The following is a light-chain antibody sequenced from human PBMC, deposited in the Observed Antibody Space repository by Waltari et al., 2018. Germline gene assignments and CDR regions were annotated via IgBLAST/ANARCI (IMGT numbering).Light chain of an antibody. CDR1: QSISSW. Sequence: DIQMTQSPSTLSVSVGDRVPITCLASQSISSWLAWYQQKPGKAPKLLIHKASTLLSGVPSRFSGGGSGTEFTLTISGLQPDDFATYYCQQYNSFSLTFGGGTRVEIK. CDR3: QQYNSFSLT. CDR2: KAS. J-gene: IGKJ4*01. V-gene: IGKV1-5*03.